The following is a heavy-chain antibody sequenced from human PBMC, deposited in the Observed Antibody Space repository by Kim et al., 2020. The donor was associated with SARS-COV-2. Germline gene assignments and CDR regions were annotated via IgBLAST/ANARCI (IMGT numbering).Heavy chain of an antibody. CDR1: GFTFRYYS. CDR2: ISTGTSYI. V-gene: IGHV3-21*01. D-gene: IGHD5-12*01. J-gene: IGHJ4*02. Sequence: GGSLRLSCAASGFTFRYYSMNWVRQAPGKGLEWVSSISTGTSYIYYADSVRGRFTISRDDAKNSLNLQMNSLRAEDTAVYYCARGHSGYDFFDFWGQGTRVTVS. CDR3: ARGHSGYDFFDF.